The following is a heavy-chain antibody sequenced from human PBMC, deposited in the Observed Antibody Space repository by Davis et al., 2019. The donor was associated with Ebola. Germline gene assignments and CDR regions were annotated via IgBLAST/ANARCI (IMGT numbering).Heavy chain of an antibody. J-gene: IGHJ6*02. V-gene: IGHV3-21*01. CDR2: ISSSSSYI. Sequence: RGSLTLSCAASGFSLSSYAMSWVRQAPGKGLEWVSSISSSSSYIYYADSVKGRFTISRDNAKNSLYLQMNSLRAEDTAVYYCARVLTGTLSSYYYGMDVWGQGTTVTVSS. CDR1: GFSLSSYA. CDR3: ARVLTGTLSSYYYGMDV. D-gene: IGHD1-7*01.